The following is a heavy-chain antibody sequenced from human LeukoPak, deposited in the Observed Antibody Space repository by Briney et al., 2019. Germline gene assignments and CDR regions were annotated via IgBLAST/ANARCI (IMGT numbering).Heavy chain of an antibody. D-gene: IGHD3-10*01. CDR1: GVSISSGSYC. CDR3: ARHVSELLWFGDAFWYFDL. Sequence: SETLSLTCTVSGVSISSGSYCWSWIRQPAGKGLEWIVHIYTSGNTTYNPSLKSRVTISVDTSKNQFSLKLSSVTAADTAVYYCARHVSELLWFGDAFWYFDLWGRGTLVTVSS. J-gene: IGHJ2*01. V-gene: IGHV4-61*09. CDR2: IYTSGNT.